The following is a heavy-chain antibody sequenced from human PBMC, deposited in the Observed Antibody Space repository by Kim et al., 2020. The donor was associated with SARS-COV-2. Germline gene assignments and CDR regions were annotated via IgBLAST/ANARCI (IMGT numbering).Heavy chain of an antibody. CDR1: GFTFSSYG. Sequence: GGSLRLSCAASGFTFSSYGMHWVRQAPGKGLEWVAVIWYDGSNKYYADSVKGRFTISRDNSKNTLYLQMNSLRAEDTAVYYCARSSMVRGVYYYYGMDVGGQGTTVTVSS. CDR3: ARSSMVRGVYYYYGMDV. V-gene: IGHV3-33*01. D-gene: IGHD3-10*01. J-gene: IGHJ6*02. CDR2: IWYDGSNK.